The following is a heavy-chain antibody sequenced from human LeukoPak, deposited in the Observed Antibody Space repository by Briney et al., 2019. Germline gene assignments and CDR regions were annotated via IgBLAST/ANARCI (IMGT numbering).Heavy chain of an antibody. J-gene: IGHJ4*02. CDR3: ARARRIAVAGTSVGY. V-gene: IGHV1-2*02. Sequence: ASVKVSCKASGYTFTGYYMHWVRQAPGQGLEWMGWINPNSGGTNYAQKFQGRVTMTRDTSISTAYMELSRLRSDDTAVYYCARARRIAVAGTSVGYWGQGTLVTVSS. CDR2: INPNSGGT. D-gene: IGHD6-19*01. CDR1: GYTFTGYY.